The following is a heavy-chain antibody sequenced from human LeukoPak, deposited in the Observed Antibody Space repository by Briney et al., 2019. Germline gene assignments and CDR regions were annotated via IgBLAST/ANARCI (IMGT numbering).Heavy chain of an antibody. D-gene: IGHD5-24*01. CDR2: IYYSGST. CDR1: GGSISSSSYY. CDR3: ARGGWLQLWHY. V-gene: IGHV4-39*07. J-gene: IGHJ4*02. Sequence: SETLSLTCTVSGGSISSSSYYWGWIRQPPGKGLEWIGSIYYSGSTYYNPSLKSRVTISVDTSKNQFSLKLSSVTAADTAVYYCARGGWLQLWHYWGQGTLVTVSS.